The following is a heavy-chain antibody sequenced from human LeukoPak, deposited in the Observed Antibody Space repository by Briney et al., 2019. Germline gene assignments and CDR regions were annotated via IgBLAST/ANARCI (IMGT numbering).Heavy chain of an antibody. CDR2: INPNSGGT. CDR3: ARLPTREAFDY. J-gene: IGHJ4*02. CDR1: GYTFTGYY. V-gene: IGHV1-2*06. Sequence: PVASVKVSCKASGYTFTGYYMHWVRQAPGQGLEWMGRINPNSGGTNYARKFQGRVTMTGDTSISTAYMELSRLRSDDTAVYYCARLPTREAFDYWGQGTLVTVSS.